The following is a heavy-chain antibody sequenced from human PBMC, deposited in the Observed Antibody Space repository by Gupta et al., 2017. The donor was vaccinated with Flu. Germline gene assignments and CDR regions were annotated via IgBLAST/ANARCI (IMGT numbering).Heavy chain of an antibody. V-gene: IGHV3-15*01. Sequence: EGQLVESGGGLVEPGGSLRLSCAASGFNVIDAYMNWVRQAPGKGLEWVGRLKSHADGGTADYGPHVKGRFTISRDDSTTTLFLQMRSLQAEDPAMYFCTTDSSGGITFDIWGQGTMVTVSS. D-gene: IGHD3-16*01. CDR2: LKSHADGGTA. CDR1: GFNVIDAY. CDR3: TTDSSGGITFDI. J-gene: IGHJ3*02.